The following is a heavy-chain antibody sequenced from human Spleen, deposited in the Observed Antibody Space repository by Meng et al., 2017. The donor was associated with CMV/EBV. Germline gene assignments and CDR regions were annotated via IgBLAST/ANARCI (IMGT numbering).Heavy chain of an antibody. V-gene: IGHV3-23*03. CDR1: GFTFSSYA. CDR3: AKDRGGDGYNNFDY. J-gene: IGHJ4*02. Sequence: GGSLRLPCAASGFTFSSYAMSWVRQAPGKGLEWVSVIYSGGSSTYYADSVKGRVTISRDNSKNTLYLQMNSLRAEDTAVYYCAKDRGGDGYNNFDYWGQGTLVTVSS. CDR2: IYSGGSST. D-gene: IGHD5-24*01.